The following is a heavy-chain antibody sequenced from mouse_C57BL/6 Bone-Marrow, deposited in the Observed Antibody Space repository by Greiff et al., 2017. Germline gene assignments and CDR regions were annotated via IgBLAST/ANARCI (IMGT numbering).Heavy chain of an antibody. D-gene: IGHD2-3*01. CDR2: IRSKSSNYAT. V-gene: IGHV10-3*01. Sequence: EVMLVESGGGLVQPKGSLKLSCAASGFTFNNYAMHWVRQAPGKGLEWVARIRSKSSNYATYYADSVKDRFTISRDASQSMLYLQMSNLKTEDTAIYYCVRGDGYHWYFDVWGAGTTVTVSS. J-gene: IGHJ1*01. CDR3: VRGDGYHWYFDV. CDR1: GFTFNNYA.